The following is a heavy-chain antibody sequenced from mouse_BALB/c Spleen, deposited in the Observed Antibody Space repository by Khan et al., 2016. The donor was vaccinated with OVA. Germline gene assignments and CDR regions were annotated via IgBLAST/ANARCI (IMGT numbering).Heavy chain of an antibody. Sequence: EVELVESGGGFVKPGWSLKLSCAASGFTFSNYGLSWVRQTPEKRLEWVATISSGGSYTYYPDSVKGRFTISRDNAENTLYLQMSSLRSEDTAMYYCARTPGYYSSGYFDYWGQGTTLTVSS. J-gene: IGHJ2*01. V-gene: IGHV5-9-3*01. CDR3: ARTPGYYSSGYFDY. CDR2: ISSGGSYT. CDR1: GFTFSNYG. D-gene: IGHD1-1*01.